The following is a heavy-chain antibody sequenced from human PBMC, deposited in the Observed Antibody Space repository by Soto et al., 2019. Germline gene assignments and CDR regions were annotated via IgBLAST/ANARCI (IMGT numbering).Heavy chain of an antibody. CDR1: GYTFTGYY. CDR3: ASSGVRYYYYGMDV. J-gene: IGHJ6*02. CDR2: INPNSGST. D-gene: IGHD3-10*01. V-gene: IGHV1-2*02. Sequence: QVQLVQSGAEVKKPGASVKVSCKASGYTFTGYYMHWVRQAPGQGLEWMGWINPNSGSTNYAQKFQGRVTMTRDTSISTAYMELSRLRSDDTAVYYCASSGVRYYYYGMDVWGQGTTVTVSS.